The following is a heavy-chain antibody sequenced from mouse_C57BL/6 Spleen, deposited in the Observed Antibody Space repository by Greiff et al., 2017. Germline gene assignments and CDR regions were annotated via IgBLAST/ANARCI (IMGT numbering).Heavy chain of an antibody. D-gene: IGHD2-3*01. CDR1: GFNIKNTY. CDR2: IDPANGNT. J-gene: IGHJ2*01. CDR3: ASPFIYDGYHRDYFDY. Sequence: EVQLQQSVAELVRPGASVKLSCTASGFNIKNTYMHWVKQRPEQGLEWIGRIDPANGNTKYAPKFQGKATITADTSSNTAYLQLSSLTSEDTAIYYCASPFIYDGYHRDYFDYWGQGTTLTVSS. V-gene: IGHV14-3*01.